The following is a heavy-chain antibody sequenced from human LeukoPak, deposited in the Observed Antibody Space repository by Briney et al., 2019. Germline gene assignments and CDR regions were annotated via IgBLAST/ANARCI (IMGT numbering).Heavy chain of an antibody. D-gene: IGHD3-22*01. CDR3: ARDPTEIEDGFNP. CDR1: GFTFSSYW. J-gene: IGHJ5*02. V-gene: IGHV3-7*01. CDR2: IKQDGSEK. Sequence: PGGSLRLSRAASGFTFSSYWMSWVRQAPGKGLEWVANIKQDGSEKYYVDSVKGRFTISRDNAKNSLYLQMNSLRAEDTAVYYCARDPTEIEDGFNPWGQGTLVTVSS.